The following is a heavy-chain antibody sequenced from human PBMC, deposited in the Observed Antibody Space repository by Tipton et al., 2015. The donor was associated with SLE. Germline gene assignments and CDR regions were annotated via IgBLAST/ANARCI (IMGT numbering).Heavy chain of an antibody. J-gene: IGHJ4*02. CDR2: VRSKNHVGTT. CDR3: TRREGFDY. V-gene: IGHV3-49*04. D-gene: IGHD1-26*01. CDR1: CFSFGDYA. Sequence: SLRLFCTASCFSFGDYAMDWVRRAPGKGLEWVGFVRSKNHVGTTEYAASVKGRFTISRDDSKSIADLQMNSLKTEDTAVYYCTRREGFDYWGQGTLVTVSS.